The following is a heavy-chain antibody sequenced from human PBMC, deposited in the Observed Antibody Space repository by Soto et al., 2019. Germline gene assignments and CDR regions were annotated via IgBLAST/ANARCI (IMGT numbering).Heavy chain of an antibody. V-gene: IGHV1-18*01. CDR3: ARGPPRESYWYFDL. Sequence: QVQLVQSGAEVKKPGASVKVSCKASGYTFTSYGISWVRQAPGQGLEWMGWISAYNGNTNYAQKLQGRVTMTPDTSTRTADRELRSLRSDDTAVYYCARGPPRESYWYFDLWGRGTLVTVSS. J-gene: IGHJ2*01. CDR2: ISAYNGNT. CDR1: GYTFTSYG. D-gene: IGHD3-10*01.